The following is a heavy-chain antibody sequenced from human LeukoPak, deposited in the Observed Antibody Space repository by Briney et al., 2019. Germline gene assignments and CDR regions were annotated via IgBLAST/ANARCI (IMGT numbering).Heavy chain of an antibody. CDR2: IRYDGSNK. D-gene: IGHD1-26*01. CDR3: ASDPRSSGSYLGSAFDI. V-gene: IGHV3-33*08. CDR1: GFTFSSYA. J-gene: IGHJ3*02. Sequence: GGSLRLSCAASGFTFSSYAMSWVRQAPGKGLEWVAFIRYDGSNKYYTDSVKGRFTISRDNSKNTLYLQMNSLRAEDTAVYYCASDPRSSGSYLGSAFDIWGQGTMVTVSS.